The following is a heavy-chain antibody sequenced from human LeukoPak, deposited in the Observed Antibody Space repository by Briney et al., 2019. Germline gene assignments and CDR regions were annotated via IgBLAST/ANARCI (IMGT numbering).Heavy chain of an antibody. Sequence: PSETLSPTCTVSGGSISSGGYYWSWIRQHPGKGLEWIGYIYYSGSTYYNPSLKSRVTISVDTSKNQFSLKLSSVTAADTAVYYCARGRDYGGNYSWYFDLWGRGTLVTVSS. CDR2: IYYSGST. J-gene: IGHJ2*01. V-gene: IGHV4-31*03. CDR3: ARGRDYGGNYSWYFDL. CDR1: GGSISSGGYY. D-gene: IGHD4-23*01.